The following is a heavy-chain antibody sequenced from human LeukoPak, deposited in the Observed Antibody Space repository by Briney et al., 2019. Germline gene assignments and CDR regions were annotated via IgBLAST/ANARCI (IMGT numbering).Heavy chain of an antibody. V-gene: IGHV3-21*01. Sequence: GGSLRLSCAASGFPFSSNSMNWVRQAPGKGLEWVSSISGSSTFIYYTDSVKGRFTLSRDNAKNSLYLQMNSLRAEDTAVYYCAKDLHGNNWSDASDLWGQGTMVTVSS. CDR2: ISGSSTFI. CDR3: AKDLHGNNWSDASDL. J-gene: IGHJ3*01. CDR1: GFPFSSNS. D-gene: IGHD5-24*01.